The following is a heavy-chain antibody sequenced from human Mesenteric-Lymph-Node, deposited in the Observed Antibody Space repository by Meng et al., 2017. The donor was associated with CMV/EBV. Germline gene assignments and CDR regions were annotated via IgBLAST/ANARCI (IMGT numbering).Heavy chain of an antibody. Sequence: GESLEISCAASGFTFSNYWMSWVRQAPGKGLEWVANIDQDGSDRYYVDSLKGRFIISRDNARNSLYLQMNSLRAEDTAVYYCARIRFDGNFDYWGQGTLVTVSS. J-gene: IGHJ4*02. CDR3: ARIRFDGNFDY. D-gene: IGHD2-15*01. CDR1: GFTFSNYW. V-gene: IGHV3-7*01. CDR2: IDQDGSDR.